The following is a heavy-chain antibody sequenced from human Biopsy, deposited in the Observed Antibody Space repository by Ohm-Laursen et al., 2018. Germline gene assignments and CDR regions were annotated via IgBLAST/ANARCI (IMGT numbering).Heavy chain of an antibody. CDR3: VLASFDY. CDR2: INPGGNST. J-gene: IGHJ4*02. Sequence: ASVKASCNVSGYTFTTYYTHWVRQAPGQGLGWMGIINPGGNSTAYTQNFQGRATMNWDTSTTTVYKELSSLRSEDTAVYYCVLASFDYWGQGTLVTVPS. CDR1: GYTFTTYY. V-gene: IGHV1-46*01.